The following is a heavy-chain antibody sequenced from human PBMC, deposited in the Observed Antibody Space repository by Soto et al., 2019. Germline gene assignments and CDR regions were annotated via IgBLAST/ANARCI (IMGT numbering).Heavy chain of an antibody. Sequence: ASVKVSCKSSGYTFSIYSINWVRQAPGHGLEWVGWISPYNGDTHYAQKLQGRVTMTTDTSTSTAYMELKSLRSDDTAVYYCARVSSRTTLDSRGPGTLVTVSS. J-gene: IGHJ4*02. CDR1: GYTFSIYS. D-gene: IGHD2-2*01. CDR2: ISPYNGDT. V-gene: IGHV1-18*04. CDR3: ARVSSRTTLDS.